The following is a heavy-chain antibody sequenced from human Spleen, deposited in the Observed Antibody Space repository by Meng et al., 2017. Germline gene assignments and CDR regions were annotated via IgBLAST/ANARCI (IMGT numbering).Heavy chain of an antibody. CDR3: AREGRSHQVGVSVY. CDR2: IYNSGST. Sequence: VHLQASGPDLLKPAQALSLPCTVSGCSISSGEYYWRWIRQSPGKCLAWIVYIYNSGSTYYTPSLKSRVTISVDTSKNQFSLKLRFVTAADTAVYYCAREGRSHQVGVSVYWGQGTLVTVSS. D-gene: IGHD2-21*01. V-gene: IGHV4-30-4*01. CDR1: GCSISSGEYY. J-gene: IGHJ4*02.